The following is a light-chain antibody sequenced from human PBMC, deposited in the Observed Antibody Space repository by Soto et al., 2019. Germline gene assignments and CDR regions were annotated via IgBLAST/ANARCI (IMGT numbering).Light chain of an antibody. V-gene: IGKV3-11*01. J-gene: IGKJ4*01. CDR2: DVS. CDR3: QQRYTWPLT. CDR1: RSVSIF. Sequence: EILLTQSPATLSLSPGESATLSCRASRSVSIFLAWYQQKPGQAPRLLLYDVSHRATGVPARFCGSGSGTDFTLTISNLEPEDFAVYYCQQRYTWPLTFGGGTKVEI.